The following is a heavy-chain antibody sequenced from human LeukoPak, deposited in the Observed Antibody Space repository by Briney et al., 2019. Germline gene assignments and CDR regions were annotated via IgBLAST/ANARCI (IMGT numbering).Heavy chain of an antibody. D-gene: IGHD6-13*01. Sequence: SVKVSCKASGGTFSSYAISWLRHAPGQGRESMGESIPIFGTANYAQKFQGRVTITTDESTSTAYMELSSLRSEDTAVYYCARDWRTSGIAAAGTFDPWGQGTLVTVSS. CDR2: SIPIFGTA. CDR3: ARDWRTSGIAAAGTFDP. CDR1: GGTFSSYA. J-gene: IGHJ5*02. V-gene: IGHV1-69*05.